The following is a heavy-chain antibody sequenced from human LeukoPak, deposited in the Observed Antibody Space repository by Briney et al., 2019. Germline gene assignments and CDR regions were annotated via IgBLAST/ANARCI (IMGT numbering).Heavy chain of an antibody. V-gene: IGHV3-23*01. J-gene: IGHJ6*02. CDR3: AKCTGSRSTKYYYYGMDV. CDR1: GFTFSSYA. CDR2: ISGSGGST. D-gene: IGHD3-10*01. Sequence: PGGSLRLSCAASGFTFSSYAMSWVRQAPGKGLEWVSAISGSGGSTYYADSVKGRSTISRDNSKNTLYLQMNSLRAEDTAVYYCAKCTGSRSTKYYYYGMDVWGQGTTVTVSS.